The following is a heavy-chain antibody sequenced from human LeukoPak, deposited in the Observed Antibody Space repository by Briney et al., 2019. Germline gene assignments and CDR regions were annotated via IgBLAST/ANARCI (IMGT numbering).Heavy chain of an antibody. CDR2: IYHSGST. J-gene: IGHJ4*02. Sequence: PSETLSLTCAVSGYSISSGYYWGWIRQPPGKGLEWIGSIYHSGSTYYNPSLKSRVTISVDTSKNQFSLKLSSVTAADTAVHYCARHGGFLEWLSSTVDYWGQGTLVTVSS. D-gene: IGHD3-3*01. V-gene: IGHV4-38-2*01. CDR1: GYSISSGYY. CDR3: ARHGGFLEWLSSTVDY.